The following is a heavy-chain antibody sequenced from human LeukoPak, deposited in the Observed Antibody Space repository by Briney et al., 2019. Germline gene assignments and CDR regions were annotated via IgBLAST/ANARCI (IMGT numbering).Heavy chain of an antibody. CDR1: GGSISSYY. Sequence: SETLSLTCTVSGGSISSYYWSWIRQPAGKGLEWIGRIYTSGSTYYNPSLQSRVTMSVAPSKNQFSLRLTTVTAADTAVYYCARLGCSGGSCYSGSYYFCMDVWGKGTTVTVSS. V-gene: IGHV4-4*07. CDR3: ARLGCSGGSCYSGSYYFCMDV. CDR2: IYTSGST. J-gene: IGHJ6*03. D-gene: IGHD2-15*01.